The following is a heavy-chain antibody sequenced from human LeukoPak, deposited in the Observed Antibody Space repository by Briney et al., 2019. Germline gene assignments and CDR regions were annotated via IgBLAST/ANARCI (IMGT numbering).Heavy chain of an antibody. D-gene: IGHD6-19*01. CDR2: INPNSGGT. Sequence: ASVKVSCKASGYTFTGYYMHWVRQAPGQGLEWMGWINPNSGGTNYAQKFQGRVTMTRDTSISTTYMELSRLRSDDTAVYYCASLLGSGWSIDYWGQGTLVTVSS. CDR1: GYTFTGYY. J-gene: IGHJ4*02. CDR3: ASLLGSGWSIDY. V-gene: IGHV1-2*02.